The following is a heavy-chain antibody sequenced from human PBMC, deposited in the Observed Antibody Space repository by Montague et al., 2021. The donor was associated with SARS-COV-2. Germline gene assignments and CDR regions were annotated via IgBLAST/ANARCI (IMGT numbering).Heavy chain of an antibody. CDR1: GASSRTYY. D-gene: IGHD6-13*01. CDR2: VYYTGDT. J-gene: IGHJ3*02. V-gene: IGHV4-59*01. CDR3: ARSVAAAGPGSFDI. Sequence: SETLSLTCSVSGASSRTYYSNWIRQAPGKGLEWIGYVYYTGDTNYNPSLRVRATISLYASEARFSLNLHSMTAADTAIYYCARSVAAAGPGSFDIWGQGTIVTVSS.